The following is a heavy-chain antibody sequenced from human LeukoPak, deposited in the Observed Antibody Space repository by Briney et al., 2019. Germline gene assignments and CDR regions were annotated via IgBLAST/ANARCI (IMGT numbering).Heavy chain of an antibody. D-gene: IGHD3-22*01. CDR3: AREGRYYDSEEVGDAFDI. CDR1: GGSISSDGYY. Sequence: PSETLSLTCTVSGGSISSDGYYWSWIRQPPGKGLEWIGYIYHSGSTYYNPSLKSRVTISVDRSKNQFSLKLSSVTAADTAVYYCAREGRYYDSEEVGDAFDIWGQGTMVTVSS. V-gene: IGHV4-30-2*01. CDR2: IYHSGST. J-gene: IGHJ3*02.